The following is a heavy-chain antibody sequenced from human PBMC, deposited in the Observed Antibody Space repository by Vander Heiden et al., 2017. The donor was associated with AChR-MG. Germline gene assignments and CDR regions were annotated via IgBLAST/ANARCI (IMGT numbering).Heavy chain of an antibody. D-gene: IGHD4-17*01. CDR2: ISRSTNYI. V-gene: IGHV3-48*02. J-gene: IGHJ5*02. CDR3: ARDDVTSETWFDP. CDR1: GFTLSSNG. Sequence: EVQLVESGGGLVQPGGSLRLSCAASGFTLSSNGMNWVRQAQGKGLEWISYISRSTNYIYYADSVKGRFTISRDNAKNSLYLQMNSLRDDDTAVYYCARDDVTSETWFDPWGQGTLVTVSS.